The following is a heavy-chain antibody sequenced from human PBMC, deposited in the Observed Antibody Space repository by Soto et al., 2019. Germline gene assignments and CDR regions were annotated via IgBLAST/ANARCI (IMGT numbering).Heavy chain of an antibody. CDR1: GFTFGTYA. V-gene: IGHV3-30-3*01. CDR3: AKNPGYYYDSTGYHFDY. J-gene: IGHJ4*02. Sequence: GGSLRLSCGASGFTFGTYAVYWVRKAPGRGLEWVAVISDDGNTKYYADSVKGRFTISRDNSKNTLYLQMNSLRAEDTAVYYCAKNPGYYYDSTGYHFDYWGQGTLVTVSS. CDR2: ISDDGNTK. D-gene: IGHD3-22*01.